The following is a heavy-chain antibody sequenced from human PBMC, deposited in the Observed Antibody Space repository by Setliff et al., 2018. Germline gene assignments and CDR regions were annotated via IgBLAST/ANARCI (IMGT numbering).Heavy chain of an antibody. CDR2: ISSYNDVT. Sequence: ASVKVSCKASAHIFKSDGISWVRQAPGQGLEWVGWISSYNDVTSYAQRFQGRVTLTTDTSTSAAYMELRTLRSDDTSVYYCAISTLSICSGGSCPNAFDVCGQGTRVTVS. D-gene: IGHD2-15*01. J-gene: IGHJ3*01. CDR3: AISTLSICSGGSCPNAFDV. CDR1: AHIFKSDG. V-gene: IGHV1-18*01.